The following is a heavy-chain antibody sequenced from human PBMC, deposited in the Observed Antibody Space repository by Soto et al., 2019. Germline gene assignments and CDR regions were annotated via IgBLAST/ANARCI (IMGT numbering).Heavy chain of an antibody. V-gene: IGHV4-4*07. CDR2: INTSGNT. Sequence: QVQLQESGPGLVKPSETLSLTCTVSGGSISSYYWSWIRQPAGKGLEWIGRINTSGNTNCNPSLKSRVTMPVDTSKNQFSLKLSSVTAADTAVYYCASFYDSGSGAAFHIWGQGTMVTVSS. CDR1: GGSISSYY. J-gene: IGHJ3*02. D-gene: IGHD3-10*01. CDR3: ASFYDSGSGAAFHI.